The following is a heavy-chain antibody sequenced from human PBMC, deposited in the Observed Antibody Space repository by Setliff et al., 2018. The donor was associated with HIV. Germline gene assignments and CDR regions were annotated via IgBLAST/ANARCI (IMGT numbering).Heavy chain of an antibody. Sequence: ASVKVSCKASGYTFTGHYLHCVRQAPGQGLEWLGWVNPNSGDAIYAQNFQGRVTMTRDTSINAAYMELRGLRSDDTAVYYCARNFGLSPSGKYYYYYGMDIWGQGTTVTVSS. V-gene: IGHV1-2*02. D-gene: IGHD3-10*01. CDR3: ARNFGLSPSGKYYYYYGMDI. CDR1: GYTFTGHY. J-gene: IGHJ6*02. CDR2: VNPNSGDA.